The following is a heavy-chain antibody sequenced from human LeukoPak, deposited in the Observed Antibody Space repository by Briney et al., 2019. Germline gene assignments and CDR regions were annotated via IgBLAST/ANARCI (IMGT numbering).Heavy chain of an antibody. CDR2: IIPIFGTA. J-gene: IGHJ6*03. D-gene: IGHD6-19*01. V-gene: IGHV1-69*05. CDR1: GGTFSSYA. CDR3: ARALLAVAGYYMDV. Sequence: SVKVSCKASGGTFSSYAISWVRQAPGQGLEWMGRIIPIFGTANYAQKFQGRVTITTDESTSTAYMELGSLRSEDTAVYYCARALLAVAGYYMDVWGKGTTVTVSS.